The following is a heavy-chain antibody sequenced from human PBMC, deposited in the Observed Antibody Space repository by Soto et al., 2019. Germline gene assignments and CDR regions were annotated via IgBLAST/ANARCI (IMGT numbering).Heavy chain of an antibody. J-gene: IGHJ6*02. V-gene: IGHV1-2*02. Sequence: SVKVSCKASVYTFTGYYMHWVRQAPGQGLEWMGWINPNSGGTNYAQKFQGRVTMTRDTSISTAYMELSRLRSDDTAVYYCARERILTGYTYYYYYGMDVWGQGTTVTVSS. CDR1: VYTFTGYY. CDR2: INPNSGGT. CDR3: ARERILTGYTYYYYYGMDV. D-gene: IGHD3-9*01.